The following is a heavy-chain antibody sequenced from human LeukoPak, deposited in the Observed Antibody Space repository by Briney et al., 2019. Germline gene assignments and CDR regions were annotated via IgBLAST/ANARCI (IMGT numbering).Heavy chain of an antibody. D-gene: IGHD6-19*01. CDR2: IKQDGSEK. CDR1: GFTFSADW. V-gene: IGHV3-7*01. Sequence: PGGSLRLSCAASGFTFSADWMAWVRQAPGKGLEWVANIKQDGSEKYYVASVKGRFTISRDNSKNSLYLQMNSLRADGTAVYYCTRHYGWSNYNWGQGTLVTVSS. J-gene: IGHJ4*02. CDR3: TRHYGWSNYN.